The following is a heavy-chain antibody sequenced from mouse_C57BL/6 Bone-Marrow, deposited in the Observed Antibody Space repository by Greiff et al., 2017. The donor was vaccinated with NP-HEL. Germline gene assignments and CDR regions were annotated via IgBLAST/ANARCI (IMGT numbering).Heavy chain of an antibody. CDR1: GYAFSSSW. Sequence: VQLQQSGPELVKPGASVKISCKASGYAFSSSWMNWVKQRPGKGLEWIGRIYPGDGDTNYNGKFKGKATLTADKSSSTAYMQLSSLTSEDSAVYFCARERGLAYYDFDYWGQGTTLTVSS. V-gene: IGHV1-82*01. J-gene: IGHJ2*01. D-gene: IGHD2-4*01. CDR3: ARERGLAYYDFDY. CDR2: IYPGDGDT.